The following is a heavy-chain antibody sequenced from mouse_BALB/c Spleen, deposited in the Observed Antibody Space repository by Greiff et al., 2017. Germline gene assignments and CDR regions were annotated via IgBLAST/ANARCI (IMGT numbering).Heavy chain of an antibody. D-gene: IGHD2-2*01. V-gene: IGHV2-2*02. J-gene: IGHJ3*01. CDR3: ARGGYEGTWFAY. CDR1: GFSLTSYG. Sequence: VQVVESGPGLVQPSQSLSITCTVSGFSLTSYGVHWVRQSPGKGLEWLGVIWSGGSTDYNAAFISRLSISKDNSKSQVFFKMNSLQANDTAIYYCARGGYEGTWFAYWGQGTLVTVSA. CDR2: IWSGGST.